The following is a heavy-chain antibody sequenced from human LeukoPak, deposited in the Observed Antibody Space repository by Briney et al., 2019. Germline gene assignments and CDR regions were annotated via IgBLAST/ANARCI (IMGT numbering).Heavy chain of an antibody. Sequence: SVKVSCKASGGTFSSYAISWVRQAPGQGLEWMGGIIPIFGTANYAQKFQGRVTITADESTSTAYMELSSLRSEDTAVYYCAIRGPYSSGWYNMDYWGQGTLVTVSS. CDR3: AIRGPYSSGWYNMDY. D-gene: IGHD6-19*01. CDR2: IIPIFGTA. CDR1: GGTFSSYA. V-gene: IGHV1-69*01. J-gene: IGHJ4*02.